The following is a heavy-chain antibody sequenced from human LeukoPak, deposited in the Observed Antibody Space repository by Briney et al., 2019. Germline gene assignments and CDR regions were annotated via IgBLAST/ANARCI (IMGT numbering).Heavy chain of an antibody. Sequence: GGSLRLSCAASGFTFSSYSMNWVRQVPGKGLEWVSSISSGGGDIYYADSVKGRFTISRDNSKNMLYLQMNSLGTEDTAVYYCAKDRWGAVASFDYWGQGTLVTVSS. D-gene: IGHD6-19*01. CDR2: ISSGGGDI. J-gene: IGHJ4*02. CDR1: GFTFSSYS. CDR3: AKDRWGAVASFDY. V-gene: IGHV3-21*06.